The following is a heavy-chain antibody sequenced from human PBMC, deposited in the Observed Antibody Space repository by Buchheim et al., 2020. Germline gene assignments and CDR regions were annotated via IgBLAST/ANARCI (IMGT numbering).Heavy chain of an antibody. D-gene: IGHD1-26*01. Sequence: QVQLQESGPGLVKPSETLSLTCTVSGGSISSYYWSWIRQPPGKGLEWIGYIYYSGSTNYNPSLKSRVTISVDTSKNQFSLKLSSVTAADTAVYYCARGGANPWTRILDNWFDPWGQGTL. V-gene: IGHV4-59*01. J-gene: IGHJ5*02. CDR2: IYYSGST. CDR1: GGSISSYY. CDR3: ARGGANPWTRILDNWFDP.